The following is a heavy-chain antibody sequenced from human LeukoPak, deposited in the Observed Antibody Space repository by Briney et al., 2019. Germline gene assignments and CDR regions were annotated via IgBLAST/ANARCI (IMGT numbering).Heavy chain of an antibody. Sequence: SETLSLTCTVSGGSISSSSYYWGWIRQPPGKGLEWIGSIYYSGSTYYNPSLKSRVTISVDTSKNQFSLKLSSVTAADTAVYYCARGGRDGYKTRIDYWGQGTLVTVSS. J-gene: IGHJ4*02. D-gene: IGHD5-24*01. CDR2: IYYSGST. CDR3: ARGGRDGYKTRIDY. V-gene: IGHV4-39*07. CDR1: GGSISSSSYY.